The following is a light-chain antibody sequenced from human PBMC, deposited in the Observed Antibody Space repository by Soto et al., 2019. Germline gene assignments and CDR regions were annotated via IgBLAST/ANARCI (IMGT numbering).Light chain of an antibody. CDR2: QGT. Sequence: SYELTQPPSVSVSPGQTASITCSGDKLGDKYACWYQQKPGQSPVLVIYQGTKRPSGIPERFSGSNSGNTATLTISGTQAMDEADYYCQAWDSSTVVFGGGTKVTVL. CDR3: QAWDSSTVV. CDR1: KLGDKY. V-gene: IGLV3-1*01. J-gene: IGLJ2*01.